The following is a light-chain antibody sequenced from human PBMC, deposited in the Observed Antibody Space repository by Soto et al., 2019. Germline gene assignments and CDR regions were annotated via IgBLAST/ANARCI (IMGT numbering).Light chain of an antibody. Sequence: EMVMTQSPATLSVSPGERATLSCRASQSVSSNLAWYQQKPGQAPRLLIYRASTRATGVPARFSGSGSGTEFTLNISSLQSEDFAVYYCQHYNNWPLTFGGGTKVDIK. V-gene: IGKV3-15*01. CDR2: RAS. CDR1: QSVSSN. CDR3: QHYNNWPLT. J-gene: IGKJ4*01.